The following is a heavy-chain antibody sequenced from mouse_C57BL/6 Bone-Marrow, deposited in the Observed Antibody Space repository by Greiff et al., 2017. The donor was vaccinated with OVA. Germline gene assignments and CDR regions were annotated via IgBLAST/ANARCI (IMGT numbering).Heavy chain of an antibody. CDR2: IDPSDSYT. V-gene: IGHV1-50*01. CDR1: GYTFTSYW. Sequence: VKLQQPGAELVKPGASVKLSCKASGYTFTSYWMQWVKQRPGQGLEWIGEIDPSDSYTNYNQKFKGKATLTVDTSSSTAYMQLSSLTSEDSAVYYCARDDYDWFAYWGQGTLVTVSA. J-gene: IGHJ3*01. CDR3: ARDDYDWFAY. D-gene: IGHD2-4*01.